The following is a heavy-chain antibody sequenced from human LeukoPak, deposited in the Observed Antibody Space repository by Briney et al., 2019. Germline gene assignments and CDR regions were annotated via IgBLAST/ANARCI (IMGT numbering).Heavy chain of an antibody. CDR1: GYSFTSYW. J-gene: IGHJ3*02. V-gene: IGHV5-51*01. CDR2: IYPGGSDT. CDR3: ARRRYCSSTSCYEGAFDI. D-gene: IGHD2-2*01. Sequence: GESLKISCKGSGYSFTSYWIGWVRQMPGKGLEWMGIIYPGGSDTRYSPSFQGQVTISADKSISTAYLQWSSLKASDTAMYYCARRRYCSSTSCYEGAFDIWGQGTMVTVSS.